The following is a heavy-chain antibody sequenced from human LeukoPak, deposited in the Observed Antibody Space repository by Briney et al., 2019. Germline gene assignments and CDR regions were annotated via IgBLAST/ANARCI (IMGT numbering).Heavy chain of an antibody. CDR3: ARELDYGSGSYPDY. J-gene: IGHJ4*02. Sequence: SETLSLTCTVSGGSISSSSYYWGWIRQPPGKGLEWIGSIYYSGSTYYNPSLKSRVTISVDTSKKQLSLKLSSVTAADTAVYYCARELDYGSGSYPDYWGQGTLVTVSS. CDR1: GGSISSSSYY. D-gene: IGHD3-10*01. CDR2: IYYSGST. V-gene: IGHV4-39*02.